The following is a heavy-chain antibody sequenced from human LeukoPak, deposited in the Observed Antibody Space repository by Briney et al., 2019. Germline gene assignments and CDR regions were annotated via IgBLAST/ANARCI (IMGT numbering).Heavy chain of an antibody. V-gene: IGHV3-23*01. J-gene: IGHJ4*02. D-gene: IGHD5-18*01. CDR2: SGSGSST. Sequence: GGTLRLSCAASGFTFSSYGMSWVRQAPGKGLEWVSASGSGSSTYYAASVKGRFTISRDNSKNTLYLQMDSLRAEDSAVYFCAKNGGYSYGLYYFDYWAQGTLVTVSS. CDR3: AKNGGYSYGLYYFDY. CDR1: GFTFSSYG.